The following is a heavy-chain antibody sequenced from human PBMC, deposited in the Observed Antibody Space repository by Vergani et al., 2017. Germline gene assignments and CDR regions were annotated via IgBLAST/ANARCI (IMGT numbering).Heavy chain of an antibody. J-gene: IGHJ4*02. CDR2: NTWKCGTK. V-gene: IGHV3-9*01. Sequence: EVQLVESGGGLVQPGRSLRLSCAASGFTFDEYGMHWVRQGPGKGLEWVAVNTWKCGTKSYSDYVKGRFTIARDNAKNSLYLQMNSLRAEDTALYYCARESSGWVVGYFDFWGQGTLVTVSS. CDR1: GFTFDEYG. CDR3: ARESSGWVVGYFDF. D-gene: IGHD6-19*01.